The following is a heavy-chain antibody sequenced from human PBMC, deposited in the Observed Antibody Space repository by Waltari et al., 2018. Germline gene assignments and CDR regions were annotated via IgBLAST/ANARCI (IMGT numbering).Heavy chain of an antibody. J-gene: IGHJ4*02. Sequence: QVQLVQSGAEVKKPGSSVKVSCKASGGTVSSYASSWVRQAPGQGLEWMGGIIPILGIANYAQKFQGRVTITADKSTSTAYMELSSLRSEDTAVYYCARTIAARYFDYWGQGTLVTVSS. D-gene: IGHD6-6*01. CDR2: IIPILGIA. CDR3: ARTIAARYFDY. CDR1: GGTVSSYA. V-gene: IGHV1-69*10.